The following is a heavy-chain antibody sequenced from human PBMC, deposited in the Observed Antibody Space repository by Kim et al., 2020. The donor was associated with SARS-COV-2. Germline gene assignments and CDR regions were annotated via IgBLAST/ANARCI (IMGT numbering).Heavy chain of an antibody. Sequence: GGSLRLSCAASGFTFSSYGMHWVRQAPGKGLEWVAVISYDGSNKYYADSVKGRFTISRDNSKNTLYLQMNSLRAEDTAVYYCAKDLRRNWNYGADWFDP. CDR1: GFTFSSYG. V-gene: IGHV3-30*18. J-gene: IGHJ5*02. CDR2: ISYDGSNK. D-gene: IGHD1-7*01. CDR3: AKDLRRNWNYGADWFDP.